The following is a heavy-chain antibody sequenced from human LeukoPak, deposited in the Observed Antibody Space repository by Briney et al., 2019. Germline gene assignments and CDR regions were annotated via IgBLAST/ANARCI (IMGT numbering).Heavy chain of an antibody. CDR3: ARVGRRHCSGTSCYSRGVNWYDP. D-gene: IGHD2-2*02. J-gene: IGHJ5*02. CDR1: GGSISSSNW. Sequence: SGTLSLTCAVSGGSISSSNWWSWVRQPPGKGLGWIGEIYHSGSTNYNPSLKSRVTISVDRSKNQFSLKLSSVTAADTAVYYCARVGRRHCSGTSCYSRGVNWYDPWGQGTLVTVSS. CDR2: IYHSGST. V-gene: IGHV4-4*02.